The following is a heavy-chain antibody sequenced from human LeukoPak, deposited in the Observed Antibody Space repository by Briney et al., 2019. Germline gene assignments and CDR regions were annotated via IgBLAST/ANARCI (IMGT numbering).Heavy chain of an antibody. V-gene: IGHV3-23*01. CDR1: GFTFSNHA. CDR2: ISASGSVT. CDR3: AKTSVGEGRIIGSGYFDN. Sequence: GGSLRLSCAASGFTFSNHAMNWVRQAPGKGLEWVSIISASGSVTYYADSVKGRFTISRDNSKNTPYLQMDSLRAEDTAVYYCAKTSVGEGRIIGSGYFDNWGQGTLVTVSS. J-gene: IGHJ4*02. D-gene: IGHD2-15*01.